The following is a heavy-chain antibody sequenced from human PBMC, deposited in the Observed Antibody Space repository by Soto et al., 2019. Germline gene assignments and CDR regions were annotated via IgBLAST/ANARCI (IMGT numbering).Heavy chain of an antibody. CDR3: ARWRATTTPPYYYYGMDV. Sequence: GGSLRLSCAASGFTFSSYAMHWVRQAPGKGLEWVAVISYDGSNKYYADSVKGRFTISRDNSKNTLYLQMNSLRAEDTAVYYCARWRATTTPPYYYYGMDVWGQGTTVTVSS. CDR2: ISYDGSNK. D-gene: IGHD1-26*01. V-gene: IGHV3-30-3*01. CDR1: GFTFSSYA. J-gene: IGHJ6*02.